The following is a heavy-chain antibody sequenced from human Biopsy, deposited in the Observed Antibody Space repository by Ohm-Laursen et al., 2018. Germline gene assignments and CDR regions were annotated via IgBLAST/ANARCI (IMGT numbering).Heavy chain of an antibody. CDR1: GGSVSSNTNY. J-gene: IGHJ5*02. Sequence: GTLSLTCTVSGGSVSSNTNYWAWIRQPPGKGLEWIGSIFYSGIIYYNPSLKSRVSISVDTSKNQFSLNLNSVTAADTAVYYCARHPTGFWFDPWGQGTLVIVPS. CDR3: ARHPTGFWFDP. V-gene: IGHV4-39*01. CDR2: IFYSGII.